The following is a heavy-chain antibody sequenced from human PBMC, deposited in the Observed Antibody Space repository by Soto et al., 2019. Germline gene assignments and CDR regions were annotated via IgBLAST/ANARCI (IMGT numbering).Heavy chain of an antibody. D-gene: IGHD6-13*01. V-gene: IGHV3-23*01. J-gene: IGHJ4*02. CDR3: ATISDRGIAAALDS. CDR1: TFTFTDYA. CDR2: ISGSGGTT. Sequence: EVQLLESGGGLVRPGGSLRLSCVASTFTFTDYAMSWVRQAPGEGLEWGSGISGSGGTTYYAESVKGRFSISRDNSKNTLYLHLNNLRVEDTAIYYCATISDRGIAAALDSWGQGTLVTVSS.